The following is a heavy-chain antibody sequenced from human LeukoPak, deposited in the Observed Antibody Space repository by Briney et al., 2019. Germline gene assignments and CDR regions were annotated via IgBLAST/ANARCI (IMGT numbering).Heavy chain of an antibody. CDR2: INHSGST. D-gene: IGHD6-13*01. V-gene: IGHV4-34*01. CDR1: GGSFGGYY. Sequence: SETLSLTCAVYGGSFGGYYWSWIRQLPGKGLEWIGEINHSGSTNYNPSLKSRVTISVDTSKNQFSLKLSSVTAADTAVYYCARGPIAAAELDYWGQGTLVTVSS. J-gene: IGHJ4*02. CDR3: ARGPIAAAELDY.